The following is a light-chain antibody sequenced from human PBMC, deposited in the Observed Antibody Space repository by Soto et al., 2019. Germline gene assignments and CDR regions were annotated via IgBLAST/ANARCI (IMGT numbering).Light chain of an antibody. V-gene: IGKV3-20*01. CDR2: GAS. Sequence: EIVLTQSPGTLSLSPGERAALSCRASQNVGRNYLVWYQLKPGQAPRLLIYGASSRATGIPDRFNGSGSGTDFTLTISRLEPEDFAVYYCQQYGSSPRGTFGQGTKVDIK. J-gene: IGKJ1*01. CDR1: QNVGRNY. CDR3: QQYGSSPRGT.